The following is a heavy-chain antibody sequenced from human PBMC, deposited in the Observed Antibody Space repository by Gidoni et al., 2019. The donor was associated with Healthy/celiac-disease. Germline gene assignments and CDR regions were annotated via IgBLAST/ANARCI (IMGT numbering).Heavy chain of an antibody. Sequence: QVQLVESGGGVVQPGRSLRLSCPASGFTFSSYAMHWVRQAPGKGLEWVAVISYDGSNKYYADSVKGRFTISRDNSKNTLYLQMNSLRAEDTAVYYCAKSVVPAAKGFNWFDPGGQGTLVTVSS. V-gene: IGHV3-30-3*02. D-gene: IGHD2-2*01. CDR2: ISYDGSNK. CDR1: GFTFSSYA. CDR3: AKSVVPAAKGFNWFDP. J-gene: IGHJ5*02.